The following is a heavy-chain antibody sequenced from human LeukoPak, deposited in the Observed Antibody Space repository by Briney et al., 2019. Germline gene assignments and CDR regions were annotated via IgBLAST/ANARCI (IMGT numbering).Heavy chain of an antibody. Sequence: SETLSLTCAVSGGSFSGYYWSWLRQPPGKGLEWIGEINHSGSTNYNPSLKSRVTISVDTSKNQFSLKLSSVTAADTAVYYCARGYYYGSGSSFDYWGQGTLVTVSS. D-gene: IGHD3-10*01. CDR2: INHSGST. V-gene: IGHV4-34*01. CDR1: GGSFSGYY. J-gene: IGHJ4*02. CDR3: ARGYYYGSGSSFDY.